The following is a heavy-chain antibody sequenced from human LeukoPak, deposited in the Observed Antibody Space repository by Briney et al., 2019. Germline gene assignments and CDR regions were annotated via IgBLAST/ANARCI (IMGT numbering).Heavy chain of an antibody. J-gene: IGHJ4*02. CDR3: ATFPDDWSYFDY. D-gene: IGHD3-9*01. CDR1: GGTFSSYA. CDR2: IIPIFGTA. V-gene: IGHV1-69*13. Sequence: ASVEVSCKASGGTFSSYAISWVRQAPGQGLEWMGGIIPIFGTANYAQKFQGRVTITADESTSTAYMELSSLRSEDTAVYYCATFPDDWSYFDYWGQGTLVTVSS.